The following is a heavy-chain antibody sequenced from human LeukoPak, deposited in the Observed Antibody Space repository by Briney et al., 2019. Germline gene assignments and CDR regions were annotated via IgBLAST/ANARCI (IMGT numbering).Heavy chain of an antibody. D-gene: IGHD3-22*01. Sequence: GRSLRLSCAASGFTFSSYAMHWVRQAPGKGLEWVAVISYDGSNKYYADSVKGRFTISRDNSKNTLYLPMNSLRAEDTAVYCCARDHWPTFHYYDSSGYLGYWGQGTLVTVSS. V-gene: IGHV3-30*04. CDR2: ISYDGSNK. J-gene: IGHJ4*02. CDR1: GFTFSSYA. CDR3: ARDHWPTFHYYDSSGYLGY.